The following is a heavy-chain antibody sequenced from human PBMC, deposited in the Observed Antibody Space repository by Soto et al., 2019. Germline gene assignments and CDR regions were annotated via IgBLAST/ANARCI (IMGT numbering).Heavy chain of an antibody. CDR1: GDSISSSSYY. V-gene: IGHV4-31*03. CDR3: ARARVPYSSTWYRYDYYGMDI. D-gene: IGHD6-13*01. J-gene: IGHJ6*02. CDR2: IHYSGNT. Sequence: QVQLQESGPGLVKPSQTLSLTCTVSGDSISSSSYYWSWISQHPGKGLEWIGYIHYSGNTRYNPSLNGRLTISVDTSKNQFSLMLSSLTAADTAVYFCARARVPYSSTWYRYDYYGMDIWGQGTTVTVSS.